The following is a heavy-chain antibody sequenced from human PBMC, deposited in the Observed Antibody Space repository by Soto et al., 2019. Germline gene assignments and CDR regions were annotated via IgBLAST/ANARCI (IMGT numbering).Heavy chain of an antibody. CDR2: ISSSGSTI. CDR1: GFTFSDYY. V-gene: IGHV3-11*01. J-gene: IGHJ6*02. CDR3: ARGRNEYYDYVWGSYRPRVYYGMDV. Sequence: GGSLRLSCAASGFTFSDYYMSWIRQAPGKGLEWVSYISSSGSTIYYADSVKGRFTISRDNAKNSLYLQMNSLRAEDTAVYYCARGRNEYYDYVWGSYRPRVYYGMDVWGQGTTVTVSS. D-gene: IGHD3-16*02.